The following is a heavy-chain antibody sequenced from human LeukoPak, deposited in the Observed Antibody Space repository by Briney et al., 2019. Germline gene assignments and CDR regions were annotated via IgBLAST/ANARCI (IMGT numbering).Heavy chain of an antibody. Sequence: ASVKVSCTASGYTFTGYYMHWVRQAPGQGLEWMGWINPNSGGTNYAQKFQGRVTMTRDTSISTAYMELSRLRSDDTAVYYCARSDIVATSPFDYWGQGTLVTVSS. J-gene: IGHJ4*02. CDR3: ARSDIVATSPFDY. CDR1: GYTFTGYY. D-gene: IGHD5-12*01. V-gene: IGHV1-2*02. CDR2: INPNSGGT.